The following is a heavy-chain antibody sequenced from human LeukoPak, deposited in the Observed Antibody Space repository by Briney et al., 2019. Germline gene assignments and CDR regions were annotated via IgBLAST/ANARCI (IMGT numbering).Heavy chain of an antibody. J-gene: IGHJ3*02. D-gene: IGHD2-2*01. CDR1: GYTFTSYY. CDR3: AKCRYQLRRPGGFDI. CDR2: INPSGGST. Sequence: ASVKVSCKASGYTFTSYYMHWVRRAPGQGLEWMGIINPSGGSTSYAQKFQGRVTMTRDMSTSTVYMELSSLRAEDTAVYYCAKCRYQLRRPGGFDIWGQGTMVTVSS. V-gene: IGHV1-46*01.